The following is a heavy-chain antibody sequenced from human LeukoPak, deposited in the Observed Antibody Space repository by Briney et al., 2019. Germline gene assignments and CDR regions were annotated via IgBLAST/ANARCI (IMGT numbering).Heavy chain of an antibody. CDR1: GFTFSSYG. D-gene: IGHD3-22*01. CDR2: ISYDGSNK. V-gene: IGHV3-30*03. CDR3: ARDRYSSGYDYYFDY. J-gene: IGHJ4*02. Sequence: SGRSLRLSCAASGFTFSSYGMHWVRQAPGKGLEWVAVISYDGSNKYYADSVKGRFTISRDNSKNTLYLQMNSLRAEDTAVYYCARDRYSSGYDYYFDYWGQGTLVTVSS.